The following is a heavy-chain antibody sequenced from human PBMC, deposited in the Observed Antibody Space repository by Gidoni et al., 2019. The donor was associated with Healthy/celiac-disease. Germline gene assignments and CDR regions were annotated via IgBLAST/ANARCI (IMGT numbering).Heavy chain of an antibody. D-gene: IGHD6-13*01. CDR1: GFTFSSYW. Sequence: EVQLVESGGGLVQPGGSLRLSCAASGFTFSSYWMSWVRQAPGKGLEWVANIKQDGSEKYYVDSVKGRFTISRDNAKNSLYLQMNSLRAEDTAVYYCARERPGIAAAGPHCFQHWGQGTLVTVSS. CDR2: IKQDGSEK. CDR3: ARERPGIAAAGPHCFQH. V-gene: IGHV3-7*01. J-gene: IGHJ1*01.